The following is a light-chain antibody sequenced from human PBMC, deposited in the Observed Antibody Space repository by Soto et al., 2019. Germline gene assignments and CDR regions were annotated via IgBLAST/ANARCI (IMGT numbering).Light chain of an antibody. V-gene: IGLV1-40*01. J-gene: IGLJ1*01. CDR1: SSNIGAPYD. CDR3: QSYDLSLSNYV. Sequence: QSVRTQPPSLSGAPGQRVSISCTGSSSNIGAPYDVHWYQHLPGTAPKLLIYGDNNLPSGVPDRFSGSKSGTSASLAIIRLQAEDEGDYYCQSYDLSLSNYVFGSGTKVTVL. CDR2: GDN.